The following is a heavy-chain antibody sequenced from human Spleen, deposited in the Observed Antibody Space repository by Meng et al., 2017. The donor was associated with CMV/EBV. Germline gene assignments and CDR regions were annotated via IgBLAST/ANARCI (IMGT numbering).Heavy chain of an antibody. J-gene: IGHJ4*02. CDR2: INSDGSRT. V-gene: IGHV3-74*01. D-gene: IGHD6-25*01. Sequence: AGSGFTFSSDWMQWVSQAPGKGLVWVSRINSDGSRTTYADAVKGRFTISRDNAKNTLYLQMNSLRAEDTAVYYCERGVEQRLYYFDNWGQGTLVTVSS. CDR3: ERGVEQRLYYFDN. CDR1: GFTFSSDW.